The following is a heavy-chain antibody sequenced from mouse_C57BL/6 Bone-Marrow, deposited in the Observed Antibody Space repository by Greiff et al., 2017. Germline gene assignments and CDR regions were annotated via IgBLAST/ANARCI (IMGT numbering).Heavy chain of an antibody. J-gene: IGHJ1*03. CDR3: AREEVYYGSSYDWYFDV. D-gene: IGHD1-1*01. CDR2: IYPGDGDT. Sequence: QVQLQQSGPELVKPGASVKISCKASGYAFSSSWMNWVKQRPGKGLEWIGRIYPGDGDTNYNGKFKGKATLTADKSSSTAYMQLSSLTSEDSAVYLCAREEVYYGSSYDWYFDVWGTGTTVTVSS. CDR1: GYAFSSSW. V-gene: IGHV1-82*01.